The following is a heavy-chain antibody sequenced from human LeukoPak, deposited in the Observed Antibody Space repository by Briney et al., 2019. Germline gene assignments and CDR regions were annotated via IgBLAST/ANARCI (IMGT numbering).Heavy chain of an antibody. D-gene: IGHD3-10*01. J-gene: IGHJ4*02. CDR2: INKDGSEK. Sequence: GGSVRLSCAASGFTFVTYRMTWVRQAPGRGLECVANINKDGSEKHYVDSVKGRFTISRDNAKNSLLLQMNSLTAEDTAVYYCARDLGWFGEGELMYYFDYWGQGTLVTVSS. CDR3: ARDLGWFGEGELMYYFDY. V-gene: IGHV3-7*01. CDR1: GFTFVTYR.